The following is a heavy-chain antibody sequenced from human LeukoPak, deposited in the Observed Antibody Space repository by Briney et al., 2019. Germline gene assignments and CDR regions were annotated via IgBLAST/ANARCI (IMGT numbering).Heavy chain of an antibody. CDR2: LSGSGDTT. D-gene: IGHD1-26*01. CDR1: GFTFSSYA. CDR3: TTDGVGVEGATYDN. J-gene: IGHJ4*02. V-gene: IGHV3-23*01. Sequence: PGGALRLSCEASGFTFSSYAMTWVRQAPGKGLEWVSGLSGSGDTTYDADSVKGRFTISRDNFKNTLYLQMNSLKTEDTAVYYCTTDGVGVEGATYDNWGQGTLVSVSS.